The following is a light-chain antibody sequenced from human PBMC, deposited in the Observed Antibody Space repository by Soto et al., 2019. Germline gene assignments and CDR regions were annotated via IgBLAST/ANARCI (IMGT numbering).Light chain of an antibody. CDR1: NSDLGSYNL. CDR3: CSFAGTYTLV. CDR2: EGT. Sequence: VLTQPASVSGSPGQSITISCTGTNSDLGSYNLVSWYQQHPGKAPKLLIYEGTKRPSGVSNRFSGSKSGNTASLTISGLQAEDESDYYCCSFAGTYTLVFGGGTQLTVL. J-gene: IGLJ2*01. V-gene: IGLV2-23*01.